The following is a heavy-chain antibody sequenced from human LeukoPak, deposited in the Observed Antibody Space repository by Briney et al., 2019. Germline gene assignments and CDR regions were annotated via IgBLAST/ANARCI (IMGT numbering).Heavy chain of an antibody. CDR3: ARRGSGSYTPYYFDY. J-gene: IGHJ4*02. Sequence: SETLSLTCTVSGYSISSGYYWGWIRQPPGKGLEWIGSIYHSGSTYYNPSLKSRVTISVDTSKNQFSLKLSSVTAADTAVYYCARRGSGSYTPYYFDYWGQGTLVTVSS. CDR2: IYHSGST. D-gene: IGHD3-10*01. CDR1: GYSISSGYY. V-gene: IGHV4-38-2*02.